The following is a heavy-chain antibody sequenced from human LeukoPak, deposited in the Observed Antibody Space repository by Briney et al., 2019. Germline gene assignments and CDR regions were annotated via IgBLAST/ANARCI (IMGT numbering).Heavy chain of an antibody. V-gene: IGHV3-15*01. CDR3: TTEPGNLWFGEFDFDY. D-gene: IGHD3-10*01. CDR2: IKSKTDGGTT. CDR1: GFTFSNAW. J-gene: IGHJ4*02. Sequence: GGSLRLPCAASGFTFSNAWMSWVRQAPGKGLEWVGRIKSKTDGGTTDYAAPVKGRFTISRDDSKNTLYLQMNSLKTEDTAVYYCTTEPGNLWFGEFDFDYWGQGTLVTVSS.